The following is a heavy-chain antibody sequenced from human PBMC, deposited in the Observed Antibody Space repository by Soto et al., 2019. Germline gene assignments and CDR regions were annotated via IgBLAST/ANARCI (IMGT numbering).Heavy chain of an antibody. CDR3: ARGSLRFLEWWFDY. J-gene: IGHJ4*02. D-gene: IGHD3-3*01. V-gene: IGHV4-30-4*01. CDR1: GGSISSGDYY. CDR2: IYYSGST. Sequence: PSETLSLTCTVSGGSISSGDYYWSWIRQPPGKGLEWIGYIYYSGSTYYNPSLKSRVTISVDTSKNQFSLKLSSVTAADTAVYNCARGSLRFLEWWFDYWGQGTLVTVSS.